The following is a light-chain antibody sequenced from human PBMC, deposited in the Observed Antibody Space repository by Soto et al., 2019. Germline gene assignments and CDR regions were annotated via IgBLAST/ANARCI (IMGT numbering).Light chain of an antibody. CDR2: AAS. J-gene: IGKJ5*01. CDR1: QGISSY. V-gene: IGKV1-9*01. Sequence: IQLTQSPSSLSASVGDRVTITCRASQGISSYLGWYRQKSGKAPQLLLYAASTLQSGVPSRFSGSGSGTDFTLTINSLQPEDFATYYCQQVNDYPITFGQGTRLELK. CDR3: QQVNDYPIT.